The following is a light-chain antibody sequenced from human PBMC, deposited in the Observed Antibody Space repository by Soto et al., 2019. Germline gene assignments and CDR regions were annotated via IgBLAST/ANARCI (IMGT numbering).Light chain of an antibody. Sequence: EVVLTQSPGTLSLSPGERVTVSCRASQSISSLYLAWYQQKPGQAPRLLIYATSNRATGIPDRFSGSGSGTAFTLTITRLEPEDFAVYYCQQYGDGNSPRYSFGQGTRLDIK. CDR3: QQYGDGNSPRYS. J-gene: IGKJ2*03. CDR1: QSISSLY. V-gene: IGKV3-20*01. CDR2: ATS.